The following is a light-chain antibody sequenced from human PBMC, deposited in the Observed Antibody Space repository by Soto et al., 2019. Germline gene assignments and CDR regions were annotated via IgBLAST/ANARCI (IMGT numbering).Light chain of an antibody. CDR3: QSFDTSLGRSV. CDR1: SSNIGAGFD. CDR2: GNN. J-gene: IGLJ2*01. Sequence: QSVLTQPPSVSGAPGQRVTIPCTGTSSNIGAGFDVHWYQHLPGTAPKLLIYGNNHRLSGVPDRFSGSKSGTSASLAITGLQAEDEADYSCQSFDTSLGRSVFGGGTKLTVL. V-gene: IGLV1-40*01.